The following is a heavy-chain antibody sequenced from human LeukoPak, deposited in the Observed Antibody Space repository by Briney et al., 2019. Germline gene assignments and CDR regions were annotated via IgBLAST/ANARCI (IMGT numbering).Heavy chain of an antibody. Sequence: PSETLSLTCAVSGYSISSSNWWGWIRQPPGKGLEWIGYIYYSGSTYYNPSLKSRVTMSVDTSKNQFSLKLSSVTAADTAVYYCARGGGINNYDFWSGYYYWFDPWGQGTLVTVSS. D-gene: IGHD3-3*01. CDR3: ARGGGINNYDFWSGYYYWFDP. J-gene: IGHJ5*02. CDR2: IYYSGST. V-gene: IGHV4-28*03. CDR1: GYSISSSNW.